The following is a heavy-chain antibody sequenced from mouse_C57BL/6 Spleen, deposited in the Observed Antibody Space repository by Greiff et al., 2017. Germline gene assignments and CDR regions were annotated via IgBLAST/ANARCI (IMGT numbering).Heavy chain of an antibody. J-gene: IGHJ2*01. CDR3: ARNYYYGSSYFDY. V-gene: IGHV1-69*01. Sequence: QVQLQQSGAELVMPGASVKLSCKASGYTFTSYWMHWVKQRPGQGLEWIGEIDPSDSYTNYNQKFKGKSTLTVDKSSSTAYMQLSSLTSEDSAVYYCARNYYYGSSYFDYWGQGTTLTVSS. CDR1: GYTFTSYW. CDR2: IDPSDSYT. D-gene: IGHD1-1*01.